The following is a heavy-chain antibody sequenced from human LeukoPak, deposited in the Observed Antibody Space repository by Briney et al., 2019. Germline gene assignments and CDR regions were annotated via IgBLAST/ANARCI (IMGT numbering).Heavy chain of an antibody. D-gene: IGHD6-19*01. CDR1: GFTFSSYG. Sequence: GGSLRLSCAVSGFTFSSYGMHWVRQAPGKGLEWVAVISYDGSNKYYADSVKGRFTISRDNSKSTLYLQMNSLRAEDTAVYYCAKDREQWLVVWAYFDYWSQGTLVTVSS. V-gene: IGHV3-30*18. CDR3: AKDREQWLVVWAYFDY. CDR2: ISYDGSNK. J-gene: IGHJ4*02.